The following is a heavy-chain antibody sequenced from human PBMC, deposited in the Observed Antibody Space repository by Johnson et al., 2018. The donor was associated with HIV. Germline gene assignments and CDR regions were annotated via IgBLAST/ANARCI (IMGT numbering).Heavy chain of an antibody. CDR2: ISSSSSTI. CDR1: GFTFNNAW. Sequence: VQLVESGGGLVKPGGSLRLSCAASGFTFNNAWMSWVRQAPGKGLEWVSYISSSSSTIYYADSVKGRFTISRDNAKNSLYLQMNSLRAEDTAVYYCASPTSSRNGYSYGNDFDIWGQGTMVTVSS. CDR3: ASPTSSRNGYSYGNDFDI. J-gene: IGHJ3*02. V-gene: IGHV3-48*01. D-gene: IGHD5-18*01.